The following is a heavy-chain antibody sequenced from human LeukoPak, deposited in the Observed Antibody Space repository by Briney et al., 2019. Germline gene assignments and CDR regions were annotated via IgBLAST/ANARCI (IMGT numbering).Heavy chain of an antibody. CDR1: GFTFSTYA. J-gene: IGHJ6*02. V-gene: IGHV3-30-3*01. CDR2: ISYDGTNK. Sequence: SGTSLRLSCAASGFTFSTYAIHWVRQAPGKGLEWVALISYDGTNKYYADSVKGRFTISRDNSKNTLYLQMNSLRAEDTAVYYCARDDDGMDVWGQGTTVTVSS. CDR3: ARDDDGMDV.